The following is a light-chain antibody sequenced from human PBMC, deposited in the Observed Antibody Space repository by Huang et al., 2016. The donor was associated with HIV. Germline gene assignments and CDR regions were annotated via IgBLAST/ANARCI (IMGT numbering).Light chain of an antibody. Sequence: DIVMTQSPDSLAVSPGEGATINCKSSQTVLYSLNKKNYLAWFQQKPGRPPKLIIYWATTRESGVPDRFSGSGSGTDFTLTINNLQAEDVAVYFCLQYYSVPQTFGHGTKVEIK. CDR1: QTVLYSLNKKNY. CDR2: WAT. CDR3: LQYYSVPQT. V-gene: IGKV4-1*01. J-gene: IGKJ1*01.